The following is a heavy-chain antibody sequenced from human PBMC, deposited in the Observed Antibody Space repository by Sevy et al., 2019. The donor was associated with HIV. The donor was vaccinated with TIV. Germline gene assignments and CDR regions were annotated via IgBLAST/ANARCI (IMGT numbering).Heavy chain of an antibody. J-gene: IGHJ6*03. D-gene: IGHD6-6*01. CDR3: ARGLYSSSLSYYYYYYMDV. V-gene: IGHV4-59*01. CDR1: GGSISSYY. CDR2: IYYSGST. Sequence: SETLSLTCTVSGGSISSYYWSWIRQPPGKGLEWIGYIYYSGSTNYNPSLKSRVTISVDTSKNQFSLKLSSLTAADTAVYYCARGLYSSSLSYYYYYYMDVWGKGTTVTVSS.